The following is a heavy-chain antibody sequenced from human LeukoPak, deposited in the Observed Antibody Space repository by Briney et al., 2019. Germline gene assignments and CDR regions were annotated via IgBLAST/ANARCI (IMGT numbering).Heavy chain of an antibody. Sequence: GGSLRLSCAASGFTFSVSAMHWVRQAPGKGLEWVAVISYDGSNKYYADSVKGRFTISRDNSKNTLYLQMNSLRAEDTAVYYCARVENRGVAAIHYYYYGMDVWGQGTTVTVSS. J-gene: IGHJ6*02. CDR3: ARVENRGVAAIHYYYYGMDV. D-gene: IGHD6-13*01. V-gene: IGHV3-30-3*01. CDR2: ISYDGSNK. CDR1: GFTFSVSA.